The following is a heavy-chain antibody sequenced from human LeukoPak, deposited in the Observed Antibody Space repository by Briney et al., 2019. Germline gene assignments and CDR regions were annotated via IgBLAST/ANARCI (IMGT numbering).Heavy chain of an antibody. J-gene: IGHJ4*02. V-gene: IGHV3-23*01. CDR1: GFTFSSYA. Sequence: PGGSLRLSCAASGFTFSSYAMSWVRQAPGKGLEWVSTISDIGGSTYYADSVKGRFTISRDNSKNTLYLQMNSLRAEDTAVYYCALEGDSSGYYVLDYWGQGTLVTVSS. D-gene: IGHD3-22*01. CDR3: ALEGDSSGYYVLDY. CDR2: ISDIGGST.